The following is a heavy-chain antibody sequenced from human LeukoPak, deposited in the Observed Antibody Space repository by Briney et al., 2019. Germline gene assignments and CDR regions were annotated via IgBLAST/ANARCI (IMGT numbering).Heavy chain of an antibody. CDR1: GASINSGTYY. CDR2: FSYSGNI. J-gene: IGHJ4*02. CDR3: ASFSMDAHDYYHDY. Sequence: PSETLSLTCTVSGASINSGTYYWGWVRQPPGKGLEWIGTFSYSGNIYYNPSLKSRVTISVDMSKNQFSLELTSVAAADTAVYYCASFSMDAHDYYHDYWGQGTLVTVSS. V-gene: IGHV4-39*01. D-gene: IGHD3-10*01.